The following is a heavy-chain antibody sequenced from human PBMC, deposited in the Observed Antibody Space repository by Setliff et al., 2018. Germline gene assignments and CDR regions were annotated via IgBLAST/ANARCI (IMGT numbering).Heavy chain of an antibody. D-gene: IGHD3-22*01. CDR1: GYSFTSYW. CDR3: ARQARGYYYDSSGYYRASPGYYYMNV. Sequence: GESLKISCKGSGYSFTSYWIGWVRQMPGKGLEWMGIIYPGDSDTRYSPSFQGQVTISADKSISTAYLQWSSLKASDTAMYYCARQARGYYYDSSGYYRASPGYYYMNVWGKGTTVTVCS. V-gene: IGHV5-51*01. J-gene: IGHJ6*03. CDR2: IYPGDSDT.